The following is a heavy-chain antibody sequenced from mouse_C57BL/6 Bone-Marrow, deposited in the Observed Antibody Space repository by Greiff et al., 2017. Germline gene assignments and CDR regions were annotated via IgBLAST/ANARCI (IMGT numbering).Heavy chain of an antibody. CDR1: GYTFTSYW. V-gene: IGHV1-64*01. CDR2: IHPNSGST. J-gene: IGHJ3*01. CDR3: ARDRIPNWAAWFAY. D-gene: IGHD4-1*01. Sequence: QVQLQQPGAELVKPGASVKLSCKASGYTFTSYWMHWVKQRPGQGLEWIGMIHPNSGSTNYNEKFKSKATLTVDKSSSTAYMQLSSLTSEDSAVYYCARDRIPNWAAWFAYWGQGTLVTVSA.